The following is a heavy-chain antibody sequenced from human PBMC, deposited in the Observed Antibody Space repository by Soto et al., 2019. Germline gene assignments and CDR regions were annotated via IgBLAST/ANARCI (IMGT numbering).Heavy chain of an antibody. CDR3: ARSHWGFDSSGYPIGYYGMDV. J-gene: IGHJ6*02. V-gene: IGHV1-69*13. CDR1: GGTFSSYA. D-gene: IGHD3-22*01. CDR2: IIPIFGTA. Sequence: AASVKVSCKASGGTFSSYAISWVRQAPGQGLEWMGGIIPIFGTANYAQKFQGRVTITADESTSTAYMELSSLRSEDTAVYYCARSHWGFDSSGYPIGYYGMDVWGQGATVTVSS.